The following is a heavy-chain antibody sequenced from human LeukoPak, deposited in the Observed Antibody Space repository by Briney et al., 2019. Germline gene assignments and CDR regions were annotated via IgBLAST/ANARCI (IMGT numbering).Heavy chain of an antibody. CDR3: AREASDSGSYFLRYYYYYYMDV. J-gene: IGHJ6*03. CDR1: GYTFTSYG. V-gene: IGHV1-18*01. D-gene: IGHD1-26*01. Sequence: GASVKVSCKASGYTFTSYGISWVRQAPGQGLEWMGWISAYNGNTNYAQKLQGRVTMTTDTSTSTAYMELRSLRSDDTAVYYCAREASDSGSYFLRYYYYYYMDVWGKGTTVTISS. CDR2: ISAYNGNT.